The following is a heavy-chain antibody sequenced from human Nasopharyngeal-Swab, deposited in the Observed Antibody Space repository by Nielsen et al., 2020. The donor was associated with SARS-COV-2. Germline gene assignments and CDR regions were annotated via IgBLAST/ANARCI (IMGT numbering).Heavy chain of an antibody. CDR3: ARGGYSGYDSSNWFDP. CDR1: GGSSSGYY. V-gene: IGHV4-34*01. Sequence: SETLSLTCAVYGGSSSGYYWSWIRQPPGKGLEWIGEINHSGSTNYNPSLKSRVTISVDTSKNQFSLKLSSVTAADTAVYYCARGGYSGYDSSNWFDPWGQGTLVTVSS. J-gene: IGHJ5*02. D-gene: IGHD5-12*01. CDR2: INHSGST.